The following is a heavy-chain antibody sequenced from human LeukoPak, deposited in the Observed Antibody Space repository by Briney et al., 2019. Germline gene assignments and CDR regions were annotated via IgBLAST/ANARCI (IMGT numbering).Heavy chain of an antibody. CDR2: MNPNSGNT. Sequence: ASVKVSCKASGYTFTSYDINWVRQATGQGLEWMGWMNPNSGNTGYAQKFQGRVTMTRNTSISTAYMELSSLRSEDTAVYYCASGGGNWNDVYNWFDPRGQGTLVTVSS. J-gene: IGHJ5*02. CDR1: GYTFTSYD. V-gene: IGHV1-8*01. CDR3: ASGGGNWNDVYNWFDP. D-gene: IGHD1-1*01.